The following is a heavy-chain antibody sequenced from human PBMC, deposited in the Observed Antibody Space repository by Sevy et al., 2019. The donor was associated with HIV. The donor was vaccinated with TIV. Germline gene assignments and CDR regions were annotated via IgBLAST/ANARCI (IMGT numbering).Heavy chain of an antibody. D-gene: IGHD1-1*01. CDR2: ISFDGNNR. Sequence: GESLKISCAASGFTFNSYSMHWIRQAPGKGLEWVATISFDGNNRHYADSVKGRFTISRDNSKNSLYLQMNSLRAEDTALYYCAFERLYSNVAEYFKSGGQGPLFTVSS. J-gene: IGHJ1*01. CDR1: GFTFNSYS. V-gene: IGHV3-30-3*01. CDR3: AFERLYSNVAEYFKS.